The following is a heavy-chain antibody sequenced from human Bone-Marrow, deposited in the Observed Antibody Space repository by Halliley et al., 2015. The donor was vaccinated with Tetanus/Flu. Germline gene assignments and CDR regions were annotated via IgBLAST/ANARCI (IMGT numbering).Heavy chain of an antibody. Sequence: GDTFFADTVKGRFTISRDNSKNILYLHMNSLSAEDTAVYYCARDNSPGCSGYYCGSYYGMDVWGQGTTVTVSS. CDR2: GDT. J-gene: IGHJ6*02. D-gene: IGHD3-22*01. CDR3: ARDNSPGCSGYYCGSYYGMDV. V-gene: IGHV3-53*01.